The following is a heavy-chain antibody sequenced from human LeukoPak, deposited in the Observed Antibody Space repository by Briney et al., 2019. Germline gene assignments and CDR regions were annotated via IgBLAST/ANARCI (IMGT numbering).Heavy chain of an antibody. D-gene: IGHD4-17*01. J-gene: IGHJ6*02. CDR3: ARVDGDDYYYYGMDV. CDR1: GFTFSSYG. CDR2: IYSGGST. Sequence: GRSLRLSCAASGFTFSSYGMHWVRQAPGKGLEWVSVIYSGGSTYYADSVKGRFTISRDNSKNTLYLQMNSLRAEDTAVYYCARVDGDDYYYYGMDVWGQGTTVTVSS. V-gene: IGHV3-66*01.